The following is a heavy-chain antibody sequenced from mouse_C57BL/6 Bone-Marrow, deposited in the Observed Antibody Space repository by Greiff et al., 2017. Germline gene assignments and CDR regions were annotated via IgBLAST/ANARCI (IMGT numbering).Heavy chain of an antibody. CDR1: GYTFTSYW. CDR3: ARFITTVVGYFDD. J-gene: IGHJ2*01. D-gene: IGHD1-1*01. Sequence: QVQLQQPGAELVKPGASVTMSCKASGYTFTSYWITWVKQRPGQGLEWIGDIYPGSGSTNYNEKFKSKATLTVDPSSSTAYMQLSSLTSEYSAVXYCARFITTVVGYFDDWGQGTTLTVSS. V-gene: IGHV1-55*01. CDR2: IYPGSGST.